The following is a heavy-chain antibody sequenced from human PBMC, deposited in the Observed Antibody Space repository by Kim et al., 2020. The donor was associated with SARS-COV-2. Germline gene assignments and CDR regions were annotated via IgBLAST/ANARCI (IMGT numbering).Heavy chain of an antibody. V-gene: IGHV4-34*01. Sequence: SETLSLTCAVYGGFFSGYYWSWIRQPPGKGLEWIGEINHSGSTNYNPSLKSRVTISVDTSKNQFSLKLSSVTAADTAVYYCARAIGQDCTNGVCYTPGFDYWGQGTLVTVSS. D-gene: IGHD2-8*01. CDR1: GGFFSGYY. J-gene: IGHJ4*02. CDR3: ARAIGQDCTNGVCYTPGFDY. CDR2: INHSGST.